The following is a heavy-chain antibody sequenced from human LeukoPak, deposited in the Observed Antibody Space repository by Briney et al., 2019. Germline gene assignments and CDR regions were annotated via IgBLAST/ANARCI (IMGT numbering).Heavy chain of an antibody. D-gene: IGHD2-15*01. CDR2: IYYSGST. V-gene: IGHV4-59*01. CDR1: GGSISSYY. Sequence: PSETMSLTCTVSGGSISSYYWSWIRQPPGKGLEWIGYIYYSGSTNYNPSLKSRVTISVDTSKNQFSLKLSSVTAADTAVYYCAKDTGSRDYWGQGTLVTVSS. J-gene: IGHJ4*02. CDR3: AKDTGSRDY.